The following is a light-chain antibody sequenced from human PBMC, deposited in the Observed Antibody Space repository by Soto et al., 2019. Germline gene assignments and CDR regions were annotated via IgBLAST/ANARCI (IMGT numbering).Light chain of an antibody. CDR1: QGIRSD. J-gene: IGKJ1*01. Sequence: IQMTQSPSSLSASVGDRVTISCQASQGIRSDLAWYQQKPGEVPKLLIYGASKLESGVPSRFSGSGFGTDFTLTISSLQPEDFATYYCLQDYNFPWAFGQGTKVEIK. CDR2: GAS. CDR3: LQDYNFPWA. V-gene: IGKV1-6*01.